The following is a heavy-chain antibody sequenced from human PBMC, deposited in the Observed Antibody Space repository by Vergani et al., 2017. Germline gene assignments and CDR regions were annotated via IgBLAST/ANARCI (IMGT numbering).Heavy chain of an antibody. CDR2: IIPIFGTA. J-gene: IGHJ6*03. Sequence: QVQLVQSGAEVKKPGSSVKVSCKASGGTFSSYAISWVRQAPGQGLEWMGGIIPIFGTANYAQKFQGRVTITADDSTSTAYMELSSLRSEDTAVYYCARGVVPAAPRRVYYYMDVWGKGTTVTVSS. V-gene: IGHV1-69*01. CDR3: ARGVVPAAPRRVYYYMDV. CDR1: GGTFSSYA. D-gene: IGHD2-2*01.